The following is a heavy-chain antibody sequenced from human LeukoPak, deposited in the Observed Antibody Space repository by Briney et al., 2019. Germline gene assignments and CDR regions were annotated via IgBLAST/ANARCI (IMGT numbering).Heavy chain of an antibody. CDR2: INHSGST. CDR3: ARGPRAPIVVVPAAFQRAFDI. J-gene: IGHJ3*02. CDR1: DDSISSYY. V-gene: IGHV4-34*01. Sequence: SETLSLTCTVSDDSISSYYWSWIRQPPGKGLEWIGEINHSGSTNYNPSLKSRVTISVDTSKNQFSLKLSSVTAADTAVYYCARGPRAPIVVVPAAFQRAFDIWGQGTMVTVSS. D-gene: IGHD2-2*01.